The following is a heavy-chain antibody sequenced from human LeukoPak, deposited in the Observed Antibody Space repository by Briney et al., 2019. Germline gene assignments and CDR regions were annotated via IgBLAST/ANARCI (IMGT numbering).Heavy chain of an antibody. J-gene: IGHJ4*02. D-gene: IGHD3-22*01. V-gene: IGHV1-2*02. Sequence: GASVKVSCKASGYTFTGYYMHWVRQAPGQGLEWMGWISPNSGGTNYAQKFQGRVTMTRDTSISTAYMELSRLRSDDTAVYYCARDRTYYYDSSGILPTDYWGQGTLVTVSS. CDR3: ARDRTYYYDSSGILPTDY. CDR2: ISPNSGGT. CDR1: GYTFTGYY.